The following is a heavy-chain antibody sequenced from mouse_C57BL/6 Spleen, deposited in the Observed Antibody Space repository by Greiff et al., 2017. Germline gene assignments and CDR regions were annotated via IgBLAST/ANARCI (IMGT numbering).Heavy chain of an antibody. Sequence: QVQLQQSGPELVKPGASVKISCKASGYAFSSSWMNWVKQRPGKGLEWIGRIYPGDGDTNYNGKFKGKATLTADKSSSTAYMQLSSLTYEDSAVYFCARGDWYFDVCGTETTVTVSS. CDR1: GYAFSSSW. CDR2: IYPGDGDT. V-gene: IGHV1-82*01. J-gene: IGHJ1*03. CDR3: ARGDWYFDV.